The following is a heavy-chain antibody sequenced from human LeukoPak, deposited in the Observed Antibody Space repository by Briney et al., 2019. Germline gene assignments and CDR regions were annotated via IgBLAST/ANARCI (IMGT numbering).Heavy chain of an antibody. Sequence: ASVKVSCKASGYIFTSSGISWVRQAPGQGLEWIGWISAYNGYTNYAQMFQDRVTMTTDTSTTTAYMELRSLRSDDTAVYYCARSKGPYYYDRSGYRDYWGQGTLVTVSS. D-gene: IGHD3-22*01. CDR1: GYIFTSSG. CDR3: ARSKGPYYYDRSGYRDY. V-gene: IGHV1-18*01. CDR2: ISAYNGYT. J-gene: IGHJ4*02.